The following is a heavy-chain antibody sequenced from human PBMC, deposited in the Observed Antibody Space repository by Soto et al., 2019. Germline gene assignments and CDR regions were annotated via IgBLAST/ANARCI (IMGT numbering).Heavy chain of an antibody. CDR2: ISSNGGST. D-gene: IGHD2-15*01. CDR3: ARTDCSGGSCYLHDAFDI. V-gene: IGHV3-64*01. Sequence: GGSLRLSCAASGFTFSSYAMHWVRQAPGKGLEYVSAISSNGGSTYYANSVKGRFTISRDNSKNTLYLQMGSLGAEDMAVYYCARTDCSGGSCYLHDAFDIWGQGTMVTVSS. CDR1: GFTFSSYA. J-gene: IGHJ3*02.